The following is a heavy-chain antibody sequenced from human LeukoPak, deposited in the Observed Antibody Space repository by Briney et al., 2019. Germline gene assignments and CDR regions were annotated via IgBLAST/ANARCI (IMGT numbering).Heavy chain of an antibody. CDR1: GGSISSSSYY. Sequence: SETLSLTCTVSGGSISSSSYYWSWIRQPPGKGLEWIGEINHSGSTNYNPSLKSRVTISVDTSKNQFSLKLSSVTAADTAVYYCARGNSYGSGSYVDYWGQGTLVTVSS. D-gene: IGHD3-10*01. CDR3: ARGNSYGSGSYVDY. CDR2: INHSGST. V-gene: IGHV4-39*07. J-gene: IGHJ4*02.